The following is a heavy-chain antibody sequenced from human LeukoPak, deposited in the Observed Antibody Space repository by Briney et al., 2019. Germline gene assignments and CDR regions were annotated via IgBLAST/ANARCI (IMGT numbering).Heavy chain of an antibody. Sequence: RGSLRLSCAASGFTFSSYAMHWVRQAPGKGLEWVADISYDGSNKYYADSVKGRFTISRDNSKNTLYLQVNSLRPEDTAVYYCAREGPYSNTWYYFDYWGQGTLVTVSS. CDR3: AREGPYSNTWYYFDY. V-gene: IGHV3-30*04. D-gene: IGHD6-13*01. CDR1: GFTFSSYA. CDR2: ISYDGSNK. J-gene: IGHJ4*02.